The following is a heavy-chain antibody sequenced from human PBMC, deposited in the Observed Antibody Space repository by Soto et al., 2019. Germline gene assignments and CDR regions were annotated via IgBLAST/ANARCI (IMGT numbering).Heavy chain of an antibody. CDR3: ARGRRITMVRGVIKSSNWFDP. CDR1: GGPFSGYY. D-gene: IGHD3-10*01. Sequence: SETLSLTCAVYGGPFSGYYWSWIRQPPGKGLEWIGEINHSGSTNYNPSLKSRVTISVDTSKNQFSLKLSSVTAADTAVYYCARGRRITMVRGVIKSSNWFDPWGQGTLVTVS. J-gene: IGHJ5*02. V-gene: IGHV4-34*01. CDR2: INHSGST.